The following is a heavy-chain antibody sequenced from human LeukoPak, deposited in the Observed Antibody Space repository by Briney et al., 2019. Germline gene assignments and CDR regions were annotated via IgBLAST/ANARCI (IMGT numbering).Heavy chain of an antibody. D-gene: IGHD5-18*01. CDR3: ARDAIRADMVTANWFDP. CDR2: ISYDGSNK. Sequence: GGSLRLSCAASGFTFSSYAMHWVRQAPGKGLEWVAVISYDGSNKYYADSVKGRFTISRDNSKNTLYLQMNSLRAEDTAVYYCARDAIRADMVTANWFDPWGQGTLVTVSS. V-gene: IGHV3-30*04. CDR1: GFTFSSYA. J-gene: IGHJ5*02.